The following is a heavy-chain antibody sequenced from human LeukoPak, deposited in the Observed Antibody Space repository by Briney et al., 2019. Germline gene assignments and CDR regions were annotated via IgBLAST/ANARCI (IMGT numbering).Heavy chain of an antibody. D-gene: IGHD3-9*01. Sequence: SETLSLTCAVSGGSISSGGYSWSRIRQPPGKGLEWIGYIYHSGSTYYNPSLKSRVTISVDRSKSQFSLKLSSVTAADTAVYYCASATTYYDILTGYLDAFDIWGQGTMVTVSS. V-gene: IGHV4-30-2*01. CDR2: IYHSGST. J-gene: IGHJ3*02. CDR1: GGSISSGGYS. CDR3: ASATTYYDILTGYLDAFDI.